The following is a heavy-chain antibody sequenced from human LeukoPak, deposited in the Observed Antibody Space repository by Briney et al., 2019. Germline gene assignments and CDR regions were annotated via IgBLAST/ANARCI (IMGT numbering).Heavy chain of an antibody. CDR2: VSYDGGNK. J-gene: IGHJ4*02. CDR3: AREDSGTYHLDY. V-gene: IGHV3-30*03. Sequence: GRSLRLSCAASGFTFSTYGMFWVRQAPGKGLERLAVVSYDGGNKYYADSVKGRFTISRDNSKNTLYLQMNSLRPDDTALYYCAREDSGTYHLDYWGQGTLVTVSS. CDR1: GFTFSTYG. D-gene: IGHD1-26*01.